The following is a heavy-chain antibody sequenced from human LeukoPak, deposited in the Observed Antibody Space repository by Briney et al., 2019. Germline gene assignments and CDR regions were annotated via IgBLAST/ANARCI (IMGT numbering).Heavy chain of an antibody. Sequence: SETLSLTCTVSGGSISSSSYYWGWIRQPPGKGQEWIGSIYYSGSTYYNPSLKSRVTISVDTSKNQFSLKLSSVTAADTAVYYCARQKRGYCSSTSCYFSIWFDPWGQGTLVAVSS. J-gene: IGHJ5*02. V-gene: IGHV4-39*01. CDR3: ARQKRGYCSSTSCYFSIWFDP. D-gene: IGHD2-2*01. CDR2: IYYSGST. CDR1: GGSISSSSYY.